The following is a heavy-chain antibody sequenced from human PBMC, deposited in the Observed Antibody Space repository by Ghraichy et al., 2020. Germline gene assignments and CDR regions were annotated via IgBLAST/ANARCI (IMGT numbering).Heavy chain of an antibody. D-gene: IGHD5-24*01. CDR2: IYYSGTT. J-gene: IGHJ2*01. Sequence: SETLSLTCTVSGGSISSYHWSWIRQPPGKGLEWIGYIYYSGTTNYNPSLKSRVTISVDTSKNQFSLKLSSVTAADTAVYYCARGSVEMATINWYFDLWGRGTLVTVSS. V-gene: IGHV4-59*01. CDR1: GGSISSYH. CDR3: ARGSVEMATINWYFDL.